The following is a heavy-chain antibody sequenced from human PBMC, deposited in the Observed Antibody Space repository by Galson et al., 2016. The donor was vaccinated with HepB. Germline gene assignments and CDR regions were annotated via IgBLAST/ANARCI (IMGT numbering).Heavy chain of an antibody. Sequence: SVKVSCKASGDTFNSIAISWVRQAPGEGLQWMGRIIPIFGTPTYAPNFQGRVTITADESTTTAFLPLTSLRSQDAAIYYCATALPAPSLPSGMDVRGQGTTVTVSS. V-gene: IGHV1-69*13. CDR1: GDTFNSIA. D-gene: IGHD2-2*01. J-gene: IGHJ6*02. CDR2: IIPIFGTP. CDR3: ATALPAPSLPSGMDV.